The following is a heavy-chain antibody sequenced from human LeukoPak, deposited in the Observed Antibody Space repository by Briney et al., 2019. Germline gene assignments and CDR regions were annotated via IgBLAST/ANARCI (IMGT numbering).Heavy chain of an antibody. J-gene: IGHJ4*02. CDR1: GFTVSSNY. Sequence: GGSLRLSCAASGFTVSSNYMSWVRQAPGKGLEWVSAISGSGGSTYYADSVKGRFTISRHNSKNTLYLQMNSLRAEDTAVYYCARSDCSSTSCFSWDYWGQGTLVTVSS. V-gene: IGHV3-53*04. CDR3: ARSDCSSTSCFSWDY. D-gene: IGHD2-2*01. CDR2: ISGSGGST.